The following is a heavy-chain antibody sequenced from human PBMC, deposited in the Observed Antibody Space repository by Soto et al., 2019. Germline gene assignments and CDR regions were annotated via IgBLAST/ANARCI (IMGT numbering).Heavy chain of an antibody. V-gene: IGHV1-18*01. CDR1: GYTFTSYG. CDR2: ISAYNGNT. J-gene: IGHJ5*02. D-gene: IGHD2-2*02. CDR3: ASNDCSSTSCYTGGGNWFDP. Sequence: QVPLVQSGAEVKKPGASVKVSCKASGYTFTSYGISWVRQAPGQGLEWMGWISAYNGNTNYAQKLQGRVTMTTDTSTSTAYMELRSLRSDDTAVYYCASNDCSSTSCYTGGGNWFDPWGQGTLATVSS.